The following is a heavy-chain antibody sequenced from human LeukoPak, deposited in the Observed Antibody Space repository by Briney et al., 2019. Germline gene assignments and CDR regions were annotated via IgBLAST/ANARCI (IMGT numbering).Heavy chain of an antibody. CDR3: ANIDTVTPGH. V-gene: IGHV3-23*01. D-gene: IGHD4-17*01. J-gene: IGHJ4*02. CDR1: GFSLSRKD. Sequence: GGSVSLFCAASGFSLSRKDMTWVRQAPGKGLEWVSSITGSGTTTYYADSVKGRFTISRDNSNNTLSLQMNSLRAEDTAVYYCANIDTVTPGHWGQGTLVIVSS. CDR2: ITGSGTTT.